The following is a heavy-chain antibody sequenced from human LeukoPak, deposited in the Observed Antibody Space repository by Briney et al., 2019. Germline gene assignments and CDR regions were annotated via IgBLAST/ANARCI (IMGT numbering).Heavy chain of an antibody. J-gene: IGHJ6*02. V-gene: IGHV3-23*01. CDR2: ISGSGGST. CDR1: GFTFRNYT. D-gene: IGHD4-17*01. CDR3: AKVGPDYGDNYGMDV. Sequence: GGSLRLSCAASGFTFRNYTMTWVRQAPGKGLEWVSAISGSGGSTYYADSVKGRFTISRDNSKNTLYLQMNSLRAEDTAVYYCAKVGPDYGDNYGMDVWGQGTTVTVSS.